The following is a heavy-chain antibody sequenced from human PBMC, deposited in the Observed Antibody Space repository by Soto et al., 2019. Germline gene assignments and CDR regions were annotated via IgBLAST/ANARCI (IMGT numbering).Heavy chain of an antibody. CDR1: GFTFSAYG. V-gene: IGHV3-30*18. Sequence: QVQLVESGGGVVQPGGSLRLSCTVSGFTFSAYGIHWVRQTPGKGLEWVSAMLRDGSDFQYADSVKGRFTISRDSSKNTAYLQMTSLRSEDTAVYFCAKDDGTGYWGQGTLVTVSA. J-gene: IGHJ4*02. CDR3: AKDDGTGY. CDR2: MLRDGSDF.